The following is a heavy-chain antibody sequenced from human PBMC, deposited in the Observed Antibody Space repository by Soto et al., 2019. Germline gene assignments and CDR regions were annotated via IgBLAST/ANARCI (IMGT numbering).Heavy chain of an antibody. CDR1: GFTFSSYD. J-gene: IGHJ4*02. Sequence: EVQLVESGGGLVQPGGSLRLSCAASGFTFSSYDMHWVRQVAGKGLEWVSAIGVAGDTYYPDSVKGRFTISRENAKNSLDLQMNSLRAEDTAVYYFASGGWGSSWYEGGSRIDYWGQGTLVTVSS. CDR3: ASGGWGSSWYEGGSRIDY. D-gene: IGHD6-13*01. V-gene: IGHV3-13*01. CDR2: IGVAGDT.